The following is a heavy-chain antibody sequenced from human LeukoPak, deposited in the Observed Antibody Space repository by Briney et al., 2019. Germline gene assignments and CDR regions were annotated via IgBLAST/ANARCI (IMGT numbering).Heavy chain of an antibody. V-gene: IGHV4-30-2*01. Sequence: SQTLSLTCAVSGGSISSGGYSWSWIRQPPGKGLEWIGYIYHSGSTYYNPSLKSRFTISRDNAKNSLYLQMNSLRAEDTAVYYCARRGITGTTYYYYGMDVWGQGTTVTVSS. CDR3: ARRGITGTTYYYYGMDV. D-gene: IGHD1-14*01. CDR2: IYHSGST. J-gene: IGHJ6*02. CDR1: GGSISSGGYS.